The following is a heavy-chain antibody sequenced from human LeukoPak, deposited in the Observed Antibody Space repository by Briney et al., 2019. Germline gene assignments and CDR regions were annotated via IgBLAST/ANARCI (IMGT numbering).Heavy chain of an antibody. CDR2: IIPIFGTA. Sequence: SVTVSCTASGGTFSSFAISWVRQAPGQGLEWMGGIIPIFGTANYAQKFQGRVTIVADESTSTAYMELSSLRSEDTAVYYCARSTRIVGATTSFDYWGQGTLVTVSS. V-gene: IGHV1-69*01. D-gene: IGHD1-26*01. CDR3: ARSTRIVGATTSFDY. CDR1: GGTFSSFA. J-gene: IGHJ4*02.